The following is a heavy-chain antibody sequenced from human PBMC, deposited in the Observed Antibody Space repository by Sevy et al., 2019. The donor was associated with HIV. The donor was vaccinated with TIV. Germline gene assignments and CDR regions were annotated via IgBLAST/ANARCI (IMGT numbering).Heavy chain of an antibody. CDR2: IIPIFGTA. CDR3: ARDMIRFLEWSNQDYYYGMDV. CDR1: GGTFSSYA. D-gene: IGHD3-3*01. Sequence: ASVKVSCKASGGTFSSYAISWVRQAPGQGLEWMGGIIPIFGTANYAQKFQGRVTITADESTSTAYMELSSLRSEDTAVYYCARDMIRFLEWSNQDYYYGMDVWGQGTTVTVSS. J-gene: IGHJ6*02. V-gene: IGHV1-69*13.